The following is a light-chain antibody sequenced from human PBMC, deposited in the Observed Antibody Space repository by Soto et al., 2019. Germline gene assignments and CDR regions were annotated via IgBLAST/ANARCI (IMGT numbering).Light chain of an antibody. J-gene: IGKJ1*01. CDR2: DAS. CDR3: QQYNNWLPSWT. CDR1: QTITTW. V-gene: IGKV1-5*01. Sequence: DIRVTQSPPTLSASVGDRVTITCRASQTITTWMAWYQQKPGKASTLLVYDASTLQSGVATRFSGRGSGTEFTLTISSLQSEDSAVYHCQQYNNWLPSWTSGQRTNVDIK.